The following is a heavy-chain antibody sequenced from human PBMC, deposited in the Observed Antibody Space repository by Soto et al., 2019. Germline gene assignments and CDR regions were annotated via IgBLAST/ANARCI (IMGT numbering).Heavy chain of an antibody. CDR3: ARAPMVLTRSYFDS. D-gene: IGHD3-22*01. CDR1: DGSISSFY. V-gene: IGHV4-59*01. CDR2: ISSSGNP. J-gene: IGHJ4*02. Sequence: ASETLSLTCTVSDGSISSFYWSWSRQPPGKGLEWIGDISSSGNPTYNPSLKSRVSISIDTSQNQFSLNLTSVTAADTAVYYCARAPMVLTRSYFDSWGQGTPVTVSS.